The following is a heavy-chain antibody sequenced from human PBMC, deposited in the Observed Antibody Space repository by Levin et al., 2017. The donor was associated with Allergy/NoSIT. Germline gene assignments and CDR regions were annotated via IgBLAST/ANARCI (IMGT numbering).Heavy chain of an antibody. CDR1: GFTFSSYW. J-gene: IGHJ3*02. Sequence: LSLTCAASGFTFSSYWMSWVRQAPGKGLEWVANTKHDGSEKYYVDSVKGRFTISRDNAKNSVYLQMNSLRVEDTAVYYCARNWRSAFDIWGQGTMVTVSS. CDR3: ARNWRSAFDI. D-gene: IGHD2-8*02. CDR2: TKHDGSEK. V-gene: IGHV3-7*04.